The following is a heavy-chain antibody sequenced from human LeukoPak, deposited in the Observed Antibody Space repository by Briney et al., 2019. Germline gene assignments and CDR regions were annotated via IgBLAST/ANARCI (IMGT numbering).Heavy chain of an antibody. CDR3: ARMYYGGNSGFDY. Sequence: GASVKVSCKASGYTFTGYYMHWVRQAPGQGLEWMGWINPNSGGTNYAQKFQGRVTMTRDTSISTAYKELSRLRSDDTAVYYCARMYYGGNSGFDYWGQGTLVTVSS. V-gene: IGHV1-2*02. J-gene: IGHJ4*02. CDR1: GYTFTGYY. CDR2: INPNSGGT. D-gene: IGHD4-23*01.